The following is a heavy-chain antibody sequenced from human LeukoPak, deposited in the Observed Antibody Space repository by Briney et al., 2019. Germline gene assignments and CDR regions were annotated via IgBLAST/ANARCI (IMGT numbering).Heavy chain of an antibody. CDR1: GFTFSSYG. CDR2: IWYDGGNK. D-gene: IGHD3-10*01. CDR3: ARVLGRNYGSGSYIGMDV. V-gene: IGHV3-33*01. Sequence: GGSLRLSCAASGFTFSSYGMHWVRQAPGKGLEWVAVIWYDGGNKNYADSVKGRFTISRDNSKNTLYLQMNSLRAEDTAVYYCARVLGRNYGSGSYIGMDVWGQGTTVTVSS. J-gene: IGHJ6*02.